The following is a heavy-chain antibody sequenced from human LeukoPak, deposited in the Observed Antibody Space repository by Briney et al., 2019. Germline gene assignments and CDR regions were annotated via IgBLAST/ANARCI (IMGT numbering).Heavy chain of an antibody. CDR3: ARRYDYGDLNLFDP. V-gene: IGHV4-38-2*01. D-gene: IGHD4-17*01. CDR2: IYHSGST. Sequence: PSGTLSLTCAVSGYSISSGYYWGWIRQPPGKGLEWIGSIYHSGSTYYNPSLKSRVTISVDTSKNQFSLKLSSVTAADTAVYYCARRYDYGDLNLFDPWGQGTLVTVSS. J-gene: IGHJ5*02. CDR1: GYSISSGYY.